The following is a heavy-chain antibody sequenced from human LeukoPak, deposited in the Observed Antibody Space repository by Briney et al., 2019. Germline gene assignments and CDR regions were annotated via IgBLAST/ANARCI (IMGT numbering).Heavy chain of an antibody. J-gene: IGHJ6*02. CDR2: IIPILGIA. CDR3: ARVTVTFYYYYYGMDV. CDR1: GGTFSSYA. V-gene: IGHV1-69*04. Sequence: SVKVSCKASGGTFSSYAISWVRQAPGQGREWMGRIIPILGIANYAQKFQGRVTITADKSTSTAYMELSSLRSEDTAVYYCARVTVTFYYYYYGMDVWGQGTTVTVSS. D-gene: IGHD4-4*01.